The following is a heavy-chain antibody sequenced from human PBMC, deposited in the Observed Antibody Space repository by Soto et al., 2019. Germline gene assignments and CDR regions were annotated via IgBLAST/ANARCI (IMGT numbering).Heavy chain of an antibody. CDR3: TTDQINTELWFGELSDYYYYYMDV. J-gene: IGHJ6*03. D-gene: IGHD3-10*01. Sequence: GGSLRLSCAASGFTFSNAWMSWVRQAPGKGLEWVGRIKSKTDGGTTDYAAPVKGRFTISRDDSKNTLYLQMNSLKTEDTAVYYCTTDQINTELWFGELSDYYYYYMDVWGKGTTVTVSS. CDR2: IKSKTDGGTT. CDR1: GFTFSNAW. V-gene: IGHV3-15*01.